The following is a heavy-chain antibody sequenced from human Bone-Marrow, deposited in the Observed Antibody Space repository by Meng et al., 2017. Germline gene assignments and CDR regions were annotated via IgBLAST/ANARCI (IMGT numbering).Heavy chain of an antibody. V-gene: IGHV1-2*06. J-gene: IGHJ4*02. Sequence: QVPLVHSGAVVHEPGASVKVSGKASGDTFTGYYMHWVRQAPGQGLEWMGRINPNSGGTNYAQKFQGRVTMTRDTSISTAYMELSRLRSDDTAVYYCANWNDGLLNYWGQGTLVTVSS. CDR2: INPNSGGT. CDR3: ANWNDGLLNY. CDR1: GDTFTGYY. D-gene: IGHD1-1*01.